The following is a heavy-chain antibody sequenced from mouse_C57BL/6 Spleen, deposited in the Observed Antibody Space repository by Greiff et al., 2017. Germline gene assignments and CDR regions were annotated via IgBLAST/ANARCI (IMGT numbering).Heavy chain of an antibody. CDR2: ISSGSSTI. Sequence: EVQLVESGGGLVKPGGSLKLSCAASGFTFSDYGMHWVRQAPEKGLEWVAYISSGSSTIYYADTVKGRFTITRDNAKNTLFLQMTSLRSEDTAMYYCARRYGYHYAMDYWGQGTSVTVSS. CDR1: GFTFSDYG. V-gene: IGHV5-17*01. J-gene: IGHJ4*01. D-gene: IGHD2-2*01. CDR3: ARRYGYHYAMDY.